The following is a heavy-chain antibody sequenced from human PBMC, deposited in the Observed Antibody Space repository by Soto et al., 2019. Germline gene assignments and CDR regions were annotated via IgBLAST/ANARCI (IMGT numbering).Heavy chain of an antibody. D-gene: IGHD2-15*01. Sequence: ASVKVSCKASGYTFTSYAMHWVRQAPGQRLEWMGWINAGNGNTKYSQKFQGRVTITRDTSASTAYMELSSLRSEDTAVYYCARDQVVVAARAFDYWGQGTLVTVSS. J-gene: IGHJ4*02. V-gene: IGHV1-3*01. CDR2: INAGNGNT. CDR1: GYTFTSYA. CDR3: ARDQVVVAARAFDY.